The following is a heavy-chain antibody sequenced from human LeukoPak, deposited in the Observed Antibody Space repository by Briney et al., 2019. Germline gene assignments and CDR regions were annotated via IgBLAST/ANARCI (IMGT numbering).Heavy chain of an antibody. CDR3: ARGAAPHYSDY. J-gene: IGHJ4*02. CDR2: IYFSGST. D-gene: IGHD6-6*01. CDR1: GGSIRSHC. Sequence: SEALSLTCTVSGGSIRSHCWSWVRQPPGKGLEWIGYIYFSGSTNYNPSLKSRVTISMGTSENQFSLKLSSVTAADTAVYYCARGAAPHYSDYWGQGTLVTVSS. V-gene: IGHV4-59*11.